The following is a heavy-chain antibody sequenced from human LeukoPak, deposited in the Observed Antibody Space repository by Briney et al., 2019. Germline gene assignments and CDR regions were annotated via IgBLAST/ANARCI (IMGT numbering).Heavy chain of an antibody. CDR2: IKQDGSEI. CDR1: GFTFSSYA. Sequence: GGSLRLSCSASGFTFSSYAMHWVRQAPGRGLEWVANIKQDGSEIYYVDSVKGRFTISRDNAKNSLYLQMNSLRDEDTALYYCAKAGIGVVGYFDYWGQGTLVTVSS. V-gene: IGHV3-7*05. J-gene: IGHJ4*02. CDR3: AKAGIGVVGYFDY. D-gene: IGHD6-19*01.